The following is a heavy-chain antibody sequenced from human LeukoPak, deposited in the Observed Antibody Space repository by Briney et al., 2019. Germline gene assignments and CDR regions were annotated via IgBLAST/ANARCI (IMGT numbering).Heavy chain of an antibody. V-gene: IGHV4-59*01. CDR2: IYYSGST. J-gene: IGHJ4*02. D-gene: IGHD2-21*02. CDR1: GCSITGYH. CDR3: ARDRGGYCGGDCYSVFDY. Sequence: PSETLSLTCTVSGCSITGYHWSWIRQPPGKGLEWIGYIYYSGSTNYNPSLRSRVTISVDTSKNQFSLKLRSVTAADTAVYYCARDRGGYCGGDCYSVFDYWGQGTLVTVSS.